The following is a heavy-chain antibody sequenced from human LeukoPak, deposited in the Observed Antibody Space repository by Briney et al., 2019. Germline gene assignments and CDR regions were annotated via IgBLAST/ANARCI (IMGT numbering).Heavy chain of an antibody. CDR1: GGSFRGHY. J-gene: IGHJ4*02. D-gene: IGHD5-18*01. CDR2: INHSGST. V-gene: IGHV4-34*01. CDR3: AGIELATTKFAY. Sequence: SETLSLTCAVYGGSFRGHYWSWIRQPPGKGLEWIGEINHSGSTNYNPSLKSRVTMSVDSSQAHFSLNLRSVTAADTAVYFCAGIELATTKFAYWGQGTLVTVSS.